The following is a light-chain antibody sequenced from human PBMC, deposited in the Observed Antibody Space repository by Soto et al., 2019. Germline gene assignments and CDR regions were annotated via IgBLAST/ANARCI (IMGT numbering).Light chain of an antibody. CDR1: SNDIGIYNY. J-gene: IGLJ2*01. V-gene: IGLV2-14*03. Sequence: QSALTQPASVSGSPGQSITISCTGSSNDIGIYNYVSWYQQHPGKAPKLMISDVSNRPSGISNRFSGSKSGNTASLTISGLQAEDEADYYCTSYTTSTTLVFGGGTKLTVL. CDR2: DVS. CDR3: TSYTTSTTLV.